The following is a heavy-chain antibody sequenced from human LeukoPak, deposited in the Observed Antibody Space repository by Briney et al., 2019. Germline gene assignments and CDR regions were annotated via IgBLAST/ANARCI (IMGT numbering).Heavy chain of an antibody. J-gene: IGHJ4*02. CDR2: LYYSGST. CDR3: ARQVYSGYDYYFDY. D-gene: IGHD5-12*01. V-gene: IGHV4-61*05. Sequence: SETLSLTCTVSGGSISSSGYYWGWIRQPPGKGLEWIGYLYYSGSTNYNPSLKSRVTISVDTSKNQFSLKLSSVTAADTAVYYCARQVYSGYDYYFDYWGQGTLVTVSS. CDR1: GGSISSSGYY.